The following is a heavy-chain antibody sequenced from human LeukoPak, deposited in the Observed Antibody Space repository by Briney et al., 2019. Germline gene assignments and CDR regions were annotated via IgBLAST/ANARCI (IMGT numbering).Heavy chain of an antibody. Sequence: SVKVSCKASGGTFSSYAISWVRQAPGQGLEWMGGIIPIFGTANYAQKFQGRVTITADESTSTAYMELSSLRSEDTALYYCATHSSRWYDHDAFDIWGQGTMVTVSS. D-gene: IGHD6-19*01. CDR1: GGTFSSYA. V-gene: IGHV1-69*13. CDR2: IIPIFGTA. J-gene: IGHJ3*02. CDR3: ATHSSRWYDHDAFDI.